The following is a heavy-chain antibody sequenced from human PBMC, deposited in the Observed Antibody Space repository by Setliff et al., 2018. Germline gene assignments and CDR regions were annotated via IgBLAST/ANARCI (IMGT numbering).Heavy chain of an antibody. J-gene: IGHJ6*03. Sequence: SETLSLTCTVSGGSIGPHYWGWIRQAPGKGLEWIGHIFYSDTAKYNPSLESRAAISVDSSKNRFSLKLRSVTAADTAVYYCARDRSTVIRGVTSFFYYYMDVWGGGTTVTVSS. CDR2: IFYSDTA. CDR1: GGSIGPHY. D-gene: IGHD3-10*01. CDR3: ARDRSTVIRGVTSFFYYYMDV. V-gene: IGHV4-59*11.